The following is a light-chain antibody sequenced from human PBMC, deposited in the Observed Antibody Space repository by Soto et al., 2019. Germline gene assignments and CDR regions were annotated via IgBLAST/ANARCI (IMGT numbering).Light chain of an antibody. V-gene: IGLV1-47*01. CDR1: SSNIGSNY. Sequence: QSVLTQPPSASGTPGQRVTISCSGSSSNIGSNYVYWYQQLPGTAPKLLIYRNNQRPSGVPDRVSGSKSGTSASLAISGLRSEDEAEYYCAAWDDSLSGRVVFGGGTKVTVL. CDR3: AAWDDSLSGRVV. J-gene: IGLJ2*01. CDR2: RNN.